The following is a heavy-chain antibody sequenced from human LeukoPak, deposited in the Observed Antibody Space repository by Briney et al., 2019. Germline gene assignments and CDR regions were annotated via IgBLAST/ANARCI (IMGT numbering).Heavy chain of an antibody. CDR3: ARLMSGYYYYYYMDV. V-gene: IGHV1-18*01. CDR1: GYTFTSYG. J-gene: IGHJ6*03. Sequence: ASVTVSCKASGYTFTSYGISWVRQAPGQGLEWMGWISAYNGNTNYAQKLQGRVTMTTDTSTSTAYMELRSLRSDDTAVYYCARLMSGYYYYYYMDVWGKGTTVTVSS. CDR2: ISAYNGNT. D-gene: IGHD2-8*01.